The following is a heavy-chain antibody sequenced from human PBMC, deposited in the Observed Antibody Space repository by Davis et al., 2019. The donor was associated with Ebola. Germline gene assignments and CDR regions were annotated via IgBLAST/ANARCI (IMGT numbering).Heavy chain of an antibody. D-gene: IGHD3-10*01. CDR3: ARAPYDSGRYYYLDY. CDR2: ISSSGSTI. V-gene: IGHV3-11*04. CDR1: GFTFSDYY. Sequence: GESLKISCAASGFTFSDYYMSWIRQAPGKGLEWVSYISSSGSTIYYADSVKGRFTISRDNAKNSLYLQMNSLRAEDTAVYYCARAPYDSGRYYYLDYWGQGTLVTVSS. J-gene: IGHJ4*02.